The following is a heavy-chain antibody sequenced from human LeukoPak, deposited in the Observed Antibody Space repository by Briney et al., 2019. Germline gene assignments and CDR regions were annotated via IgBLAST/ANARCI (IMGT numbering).Heavy chain of an antibody. CDR2: IYLGNFVT. CDR3: ATWAGASTLDWFDP. Sequence: GESLKISCKVSGYIFTYYGIGWVRQMPGKGLEWMCIIYLGNFVTRYSPSFEGQVTISADKSINTVYLQWSSLKASDTAMYYCATWAGASTLDWFDPWGQGTLVTVSS. CDR1: GYIFTYYG. V-gene: IGHV5-51*01. J-gene: IGHJ5*02. D-gene: IGHD1-1*01.